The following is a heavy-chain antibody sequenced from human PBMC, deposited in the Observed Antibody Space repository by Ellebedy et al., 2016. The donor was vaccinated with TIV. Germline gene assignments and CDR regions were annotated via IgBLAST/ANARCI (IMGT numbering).Heavy chain of an antibody. D-gene: IGHD2-8*01. V-gene: IGHV4-34*01. Sequence: MPGGSLRLSCAVYGGSFSGYYWSWIRQPPGKGLEWIGEINHSGSTNYNPSLKSRVTISVDTSKNQFSLKLSTVTAADTAVYYCARRGGYCTNGVCYSTNFDYWGQGTLVTVSS. CDR3: ARRGGYCTNGVCYSTNFDY. J-gene: IGHJ4*02. CDR1: GGSFSGYY. CDR2: INHSGST.